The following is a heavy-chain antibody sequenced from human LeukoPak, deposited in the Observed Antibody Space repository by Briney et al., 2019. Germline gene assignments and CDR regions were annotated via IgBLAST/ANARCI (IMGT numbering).Heavy chain of an antibody. J-gene: IGHJ4*02. CDR2: MNPNSGNT. V-gene: IGHV1-8*03. CDR3: ARGCSGGSCYFGAEY. D-gene: IGHD2-15*01. Sequence: ASVKVSCKASGYTFTDYYMHWVRQATGQGLEWMGWMNPNSGNTGYAQKFQGRVTITRNTSISTAYMELSSLRSEDTAVYYCARGCSGGSCYFGAEYWGQGTLVTVSS. CDR1: GYTFTDYY.